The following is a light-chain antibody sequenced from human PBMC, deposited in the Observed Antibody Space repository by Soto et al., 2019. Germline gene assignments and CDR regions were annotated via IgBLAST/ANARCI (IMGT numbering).Light chain of an antibody. J-gene: IGKJ1*01. CDR3: QQYGSSKWT. CDR1: QSVSSNS. V-gene: IGKV3-20*01. Sequence: EIVLTQSPGTLSLSPGERATLSCRASQSVSSNSLAWYKQKPGQAPRLLIYGASSRDTGIPDRFSGSGSGTDFTLTISRMEPEDCAVYYCQQYGSSKWTFGQGNKVEIK. CDR2: GAS.